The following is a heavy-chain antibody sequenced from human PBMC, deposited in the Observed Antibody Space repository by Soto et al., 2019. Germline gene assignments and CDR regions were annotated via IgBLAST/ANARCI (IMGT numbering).Heavy chain of an antibody. CDR2: ISGSGGST. CDR3: AKGEGGYGDHYYYGIDA. CDR1: GFTFTSYG. J-gene: IGHJ6*02. V-gene: IGHV3-23*01. D-gene: IGHD4-17*01. Sequence: PGGSLRLSCAASGFTFTSYGMHWVRQAPGKGLEWVSAISGSGGSTYYADSVKGRFTISRDNSKNTVYLQMNSLRAEDTAVYYCAKGEGGYGDHYYYGIDAWGQGTTVTVSS.